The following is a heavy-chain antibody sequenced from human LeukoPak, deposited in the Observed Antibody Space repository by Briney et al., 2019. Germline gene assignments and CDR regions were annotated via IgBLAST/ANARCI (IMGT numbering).Heavy chain of an antibody. J-gene: IGHJ4*02. CDR1: GFTVSSNY. D-gene: IGHD3-9*01. CDR2: IYSGGST. V-gene: IGHV3-53*01. Sequence: GGSLRLSCAASGFTVSSNYMSWVRQAPGKGLEWVSVIYSGGSTYYADSVKGRFTISRDNSKNTLYLQMSSLRAEDTAVYYCAIGSLAGYFDWNHYFDYWGQGTLVTVSS. CDR3: AIGSLAGYFDWNHYFDY.